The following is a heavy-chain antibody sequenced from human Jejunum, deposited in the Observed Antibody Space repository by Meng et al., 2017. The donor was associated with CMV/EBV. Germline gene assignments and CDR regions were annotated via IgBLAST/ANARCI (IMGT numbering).Heavy chain of an antibody. CDR1: GFIFSNYW. CDR2: IKQDGGEI. Sequence: LGLSCEGSGFIFSNYWMDWVRQAPGKGLEWVANIKQDGGEIYYVDSVEGRFTISRDNAKNSLYLQMNSLRPDDTAVYYCTRSLDYWGQGTLVTVSS. CDR3: TRSLDY. V-gene: IGHV3-7*01. J-gene: IGHJ4*02.